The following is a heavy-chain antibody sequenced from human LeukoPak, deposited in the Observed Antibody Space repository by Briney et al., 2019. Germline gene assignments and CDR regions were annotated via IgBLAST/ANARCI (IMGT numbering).Heavy chain of an antibody. V-gene: IGHV4-59*01. Sequence: SETLSLTCTVSGGSISSYHWSWIRQPPGKGLEWIGYIYYSGSTNHNPSLKSRVTISVDTSKNQFSLKLSSVTAADTAVYYCSRGLSDVYWGQGTLVTVSS. CDR1: GGSISSYH. CDR3: SRGLSDVY. CDR2: IYYSGST. J-gene: IGHJ4*02.